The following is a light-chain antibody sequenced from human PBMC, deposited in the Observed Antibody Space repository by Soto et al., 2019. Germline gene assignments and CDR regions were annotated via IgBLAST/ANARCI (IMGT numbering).Light chain of an antibody. V-gene: IGLV1-40*01. Sequence: QSVLTQPPSVSGAPGQTVTISCTGGSSNIGAGYDVHWYQQIPGTAPKLLIYANSNRPSGVPDRFSGSKSGTSASLAVTGLQDEDEADYSCQSYDSRLSGYVVFGGGTKLTVL. CDR1: SSNIGAGYD. J-gene: IGLJ2*01. CDR3: QSYDSRLSGYVV. CDR2: ANS.